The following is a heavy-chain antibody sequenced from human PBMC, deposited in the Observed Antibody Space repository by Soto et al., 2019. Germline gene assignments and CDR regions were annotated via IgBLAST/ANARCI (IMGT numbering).Heavy chain of an antibody. Sequence: QVQLVESGGGVVQPGRSLRLSCAASGFTFSSYGMHWVRQAPGKGLEWVAVIWYDGSNKYYADSVKGRFTISRDNSKNTLYLQMHSLRAEDTAVYYCARDSIELRSSWHTSPGYFDLWGRGTLVTVSS. D-gene: IGHD6-13*01. CDR3: ARDSIELRSSWHTSPGYFDL. CDR1: GFTFSSYG. J-gene: IGHJ2*01. CDR2: IWYDGSNK. V-gene: IGHV3-33*01.